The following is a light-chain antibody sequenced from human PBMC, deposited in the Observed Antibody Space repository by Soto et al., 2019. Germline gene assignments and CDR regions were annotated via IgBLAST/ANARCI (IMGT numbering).Light chain of an antibody. CDR1: QSVSSN. CDR3: QQYNNWPPHT. V-gene: IGKV3-15*01. J-gene: IGKJ2*01. CDR2: GAS. Sequence: EIVMTQSPGTLSVSPGERATLSCRASQSVSSNLAWYQQKPGQAPRLLIYGASTRATGFPARFSGSGSGTEFTLTISSLQSEDFAVHYCQQYNNWPPHTFGQGTKLEIK.